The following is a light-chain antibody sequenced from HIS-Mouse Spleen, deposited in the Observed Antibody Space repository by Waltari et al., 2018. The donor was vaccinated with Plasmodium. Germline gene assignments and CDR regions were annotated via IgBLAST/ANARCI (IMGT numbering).Light chain of an antibody. CDR1: QSVSSN. Sequence: EIVMTQSPATLSVSPGERGPLSCRASQSVSSNLAWYQKKPGQAPRALIYGASTRATGIPARFSGSGSGTEFTLTISSLQSEDFAVYYCQQYNNWSFTFGPGTKVDIK. CDR3: QQYNNWSFT. J-gene: IGKJ3*01. CDR2: GAS. V-gene: IGKV3-15*01.